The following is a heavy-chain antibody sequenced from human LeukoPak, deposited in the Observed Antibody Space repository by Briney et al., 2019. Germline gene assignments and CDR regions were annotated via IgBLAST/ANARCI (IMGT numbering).Heavy chain of an antibody. J-gene: IGHJ5*02. V-gene: IGHV4-61*02. CDR2: IYTSGST. CDR1: GGSISSGSYY. Sequence: SQTLSLTCTVSGGSISSGSYYWSWIRQPAGKGLEWIGRIYTSGSTNYNPSLKSRVTISVDTSKNQFSLKLSSVTAADTAVYYCARTDRTIAAGFDPWGQGTLVTVSS. D-gene: IGHD6-6*01. CDR3: ARTDRTIAAGFDP.